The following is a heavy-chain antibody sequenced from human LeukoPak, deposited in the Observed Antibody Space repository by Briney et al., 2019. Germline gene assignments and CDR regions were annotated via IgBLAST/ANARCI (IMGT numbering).Heavy chain of an antibody. CDR1: GDSVSSNSVT. Sequence: SQALSLTCAISGDSVSSNSVTWNWIRQSPSRGLEWLGRTYYRSTWYNDYAVSVRGRITVNPDTSKNQFSLHLNSVTPEDTAVYYCARRLTQYDCFDPWGQGILVTVSS. CDR2: TYYRSTWYN. D-gene: IGHD2-2*01. J-gene: IGHJ5*02. CDR3: ARRLTQYDCFDP. V-gene: IGHV6-1*01.